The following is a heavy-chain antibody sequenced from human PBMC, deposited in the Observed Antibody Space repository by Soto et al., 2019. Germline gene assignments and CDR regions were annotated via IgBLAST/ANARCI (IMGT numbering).Heavy chain of an antibody. D-gene: IGHD6-6*01. Sequence: QVQLVQSGAEVKKPGSSVKVSCKASGGTFSIYAISWVRQAPGQGHEWMGGIIPIFGTANYAQKFQGRVTITADESTSTAYMELSSLRSEDTAVYYCARDPWIAARLNYGMDVWGQGTTVTVSS. CDR3: ARDPWIAARLNYGMDV. CDR1: GGTFSIYA. J-gene: IGHJ6*02. V-gene: IGHV1-69*12. CDR2: IIPIFGTA.